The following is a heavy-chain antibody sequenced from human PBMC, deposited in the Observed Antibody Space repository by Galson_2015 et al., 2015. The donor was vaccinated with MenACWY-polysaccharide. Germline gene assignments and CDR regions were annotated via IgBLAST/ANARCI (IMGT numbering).Heavy chain of an antibody. CDR1: GFNFGDYG. CDR3: TSSSEYFHDSSGSFDAFEI. J-gene: IGHJ3*02. V-gene: IGHV3-49*03. CDR2: IRSKAYGGTP. D-gene: IGHD3-22*01. Sequence: SLRLSCAASGFNFGDYGMIWIRQAPGKGLEWISLIRSKAYGGTPESAASGKGRFTMARDDSTRIAYLHMNSLYTEDTGMYYCTSSSEYFHDSSGSFDAFEIWGHGTMVTVS.